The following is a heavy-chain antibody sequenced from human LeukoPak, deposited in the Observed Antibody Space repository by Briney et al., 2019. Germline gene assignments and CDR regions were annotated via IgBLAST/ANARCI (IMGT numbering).Heavy chain of an antibody. J-gene: IGHJ4*02. D-gene: IGHD3-3*01. CDR1: GYTFTSYG. Sequence: SVKVSCKGSGYTFTSYGISWVRQAPGQGLEWMGGIIPIFGTANYAQKFQGRVTITTDESTSTAYMELSSLRSEDTAVYYCARHSHNYDFWSGYPLDYWGQGTLVTVSS. CDR2: IIPIFGTA. CDR3: ARHSHNYDFWSGYPLDY. V-gene: IGHV1-69*05.